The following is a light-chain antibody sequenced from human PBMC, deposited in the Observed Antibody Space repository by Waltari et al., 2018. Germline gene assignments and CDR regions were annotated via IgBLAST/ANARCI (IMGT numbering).Light chain of an antibody. CDR3: CSFTSSSTWV. J-gene: IGLJ3*02. CDR1: TSDLGGYNY. Sequence: QSALTQPASVSGSPGQSITISCTGTTSDLGGYNYVSWNQQHPGKAPKLLIYDVNSRPSGVSNRFSGSKSGNTASLIISGLQAEDEADYYCCSFTSSSTWVFGGGTKLTVL. V-gene: IGLV2-14*01. CDR2: DVN.